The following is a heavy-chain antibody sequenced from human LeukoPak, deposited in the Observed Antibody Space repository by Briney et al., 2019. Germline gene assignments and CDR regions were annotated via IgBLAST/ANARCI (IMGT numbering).Heavy chain of an antibody. V-gene: IGHV3-30*03. J-gene: IGHJ4*02. D-gene: IGHD6-19*01. CDR3: ATDQYSSGWSFDY. CDR2: ISYHGSNK. Sequence: GGSLRLYCAASGFTFSSYGMHWVRQAPGKGLEWVAVISYHGSNKYYADSVKGRFTISRDNSKNTLYLQMNSLSAEDTAVYYCATDQYSSGWSFDYWGQGTLVTVSS. CDR1: GFTFSSYG.